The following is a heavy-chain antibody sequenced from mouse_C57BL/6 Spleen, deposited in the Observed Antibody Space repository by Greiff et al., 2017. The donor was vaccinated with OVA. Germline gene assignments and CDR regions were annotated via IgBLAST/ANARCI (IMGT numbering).Heavy chain of an antibody. CDR3: ARGPLYYGSRGYFDV. J-gene: IGHJ1*03. Sequence: QVQLQQPGAELVMPGASVKLSCKASGYTFTSYWMHWVKQRPGQGLEWIGEIDPSDSYTNYNQKFKGKSTLTVDKSSSTAYMQLSSLTSEDSAVYYGARGPLYYGSRGYFDVWGTGTTVTVSS. CDR2: IDPSDSYT. CDR1: GYTFTSYW. V-gene: IGHV1-69*01. D-gene: IGHD1-1*01.